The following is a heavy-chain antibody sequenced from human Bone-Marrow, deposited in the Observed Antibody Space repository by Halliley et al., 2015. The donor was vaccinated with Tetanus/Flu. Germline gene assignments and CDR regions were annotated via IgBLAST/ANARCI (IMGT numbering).Heavy chain of an antibody. Sequence: TLSLTCAVYGGSFGDSGYYWNWCRQPPGKGLEWIGEIIPYGNINYNQSLQSGVTISVDTSKNQFSLKLSSVSAAVTAVYYCARGHRVSNGWGTYYNYGRDAWGQGTAVSVSS. V-gene: IGHV4-34*01. D-gene: IGHD6-19*01. CDR2: IIPYGNI. J-gene: IGHJ6*02. CDR1: GGSFGDSGYY. CDR3: ARGHRVSNGWGTYYNYGRDA.